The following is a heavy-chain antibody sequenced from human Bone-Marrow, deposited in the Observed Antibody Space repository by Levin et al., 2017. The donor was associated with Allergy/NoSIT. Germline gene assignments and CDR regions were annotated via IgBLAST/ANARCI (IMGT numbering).Heavy chain of an antibody. CDR1: GYKFSSYW. Sequence: GASVKVSCKGSGYKFSSYWIAWVRQMPGKGLEWMGVIYPGDSDTRYSPSFQGQVTISVDTSIDTAYLQWSSLLASDSATYYCARTDYDAFTGFYSFDFWGQGTLVTVSS. J-gene: IGHJ4*02. D-gene: IGHD3-9*01. CDR2: IYPGDSDT. CDR3: ARTDYDAFTGFYSFDF. V-gene: IGHV5-51*01.